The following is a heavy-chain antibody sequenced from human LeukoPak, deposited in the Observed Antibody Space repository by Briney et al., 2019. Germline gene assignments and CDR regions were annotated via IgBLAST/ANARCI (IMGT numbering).Heavy chain of an antibody. CDR1: GFTFDDYA. V-gene: IGHV3-9*01. J-gene: IGHJ4*02. CDR2: ISWNSGSI. Sequence: PGRSLRLPCAASGFTFDDYAMHWVRQAPGKGLEWVSGISWNSGSIGYADSVKGRFTISRDNAKNSLYLQMNSLRAEDTALYYCAKDLINYYDSSYPRTSFDYWGQGTLVTVSS. D-gene: IGHD3-22*01. CDR3: AKDLINYYDSSYPRTSFDY.